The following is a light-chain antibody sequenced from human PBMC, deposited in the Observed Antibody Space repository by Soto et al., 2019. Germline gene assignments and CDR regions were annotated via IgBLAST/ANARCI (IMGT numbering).Light chain of an antibody. J-gene: IGKJ1*01. CDR3: MQPLQSWT. CDR2: LGS. CDR1: QSLLHSNGYNY. V-gene: IGKV2-28*01. Sequence: DIVMTQSPLSLPVTPGEPASNSCRSSQSLLHSNGYNYLDWYLQKPGQSPQLLIYLGSNRASGVPDRFSGSGSGTDFTLKISRVEAEDVGVYYCMQPLQSWTFXQGTKVDIK.